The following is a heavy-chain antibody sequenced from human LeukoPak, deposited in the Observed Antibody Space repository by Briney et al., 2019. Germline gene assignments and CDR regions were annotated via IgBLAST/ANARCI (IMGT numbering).Heavy chain of an antibody. CDR2: IIPIFGTA. V-gene: IGHV1-69*05. CDR1: GGTFSSYA. CDR3: ARLSIFSYYYYGMDV. J-gene: IGHJ6*02. D-gene: IGHD3-16*02. Sequence: SVKVSCKASGGTFSSYAISWVRQAPGQGLEWMGGIIPIFGTANYAQKLQGRVTMTTDTSTSTAYMELRSLRSDDTAVYYCARLSIFSYYYYGMDVWGQGTTVTVSS.